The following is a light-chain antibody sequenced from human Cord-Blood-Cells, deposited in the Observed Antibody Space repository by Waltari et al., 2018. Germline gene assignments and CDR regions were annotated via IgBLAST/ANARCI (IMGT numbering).Light chain of an antibody. CDR2: GAS. Sequence: EIVMTQSPATPSASPGERTTLSCRASQSVSSNLAWYQQKPGQAPRLLIYGASTRATGIPARFSGSGSGTEFTLTISSLQSEDFAVYYCQQYNNWPPFTFGPGTKVDIK. CDR1: QSVSSN. J-gene: IGKJ3*01. V-gene: IGKV3-15*01. CDR3: QQYNNWPPFT.